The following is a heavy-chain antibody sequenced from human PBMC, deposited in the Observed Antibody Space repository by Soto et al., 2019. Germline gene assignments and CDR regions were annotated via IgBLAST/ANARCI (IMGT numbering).Heavy chain of an antibody. V-gene: IGHV3-30*18. J-gene: IGHJ6*03. CDR1: GFTFSSYR. CDR3: AKVRGVIGGYYYYMDL. CDR2: ISYDGSNK. D-gene: IGHD3-10*01. Sequence: PGGSLRLSCAASGFTFSSYRMHWVRKAPGKGLEWVAAISYDGSNKYYADSVKGRFTISRDNSKNTLYLQMNSLRAEDTAVYYSAKVRGVIGGYYYYMDLWGKGTTVTVPS.